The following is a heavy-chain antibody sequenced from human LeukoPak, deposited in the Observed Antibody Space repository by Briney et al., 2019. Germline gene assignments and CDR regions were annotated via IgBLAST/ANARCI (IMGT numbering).Heavy chain of an antibody. CDR2: ISSSRSYT. V-gene: IGHV3-11*06. D-gene: IGHD2-2*01. CDR3: ARDCSSTSCYVSWEPGYGMDV. J-gene: IGHJ6*02. CDR1: GFTFSNYY. Sequence: GGSLRLSCAASGFTFSNYYMSWIRQAPGKGLEWVSHISSSRSYTNYADSVKGRFTISRDNAKNSLYLQMNSLRAEDTAVYYCARDCSSTSCYVSWEPGYGMDVWGQGTTVTVSS.